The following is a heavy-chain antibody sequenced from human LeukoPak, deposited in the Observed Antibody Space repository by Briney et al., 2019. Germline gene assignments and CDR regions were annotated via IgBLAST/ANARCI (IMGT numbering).Heavy chain of an antibody. CDR3: ARVAESAAFDY. CDR2: ISSSSTYI. J-gene: IGHJ4*02. CDR1: GFTFSSYS. V-gene: IGHV3-21*01. Sequence: PGGSLRLSCAASGFTFSSYSMNWVRQAPGKGLEWVSSISSSSTYIYYADSVKGRFTISRDNAKNSLYLQMNSLRADDTAVYHCARVAESAAFDYWGQGTLVTVSS. D-gene: IGHD6-13*01.